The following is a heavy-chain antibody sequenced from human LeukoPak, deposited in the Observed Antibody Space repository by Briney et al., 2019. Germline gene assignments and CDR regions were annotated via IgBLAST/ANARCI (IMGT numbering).Heavy chain of an antibody. CDR2: VNHNGNVN. CDR1: GFTFSSYW. V-gene: IGHV3-7*03. D-gene: IGHD3-16*01. CDR3: ARGGGLDV. J-gene: IGHJ6*02. Sequence: GGSLRLSCAASGFTFSSYWMSWARQAPGKGLEWVASVNHNGNVNYYVDSVKGRFTISRDNAKNSLYLQMSNLRAEDTAVYFCARGGGLDVWGQGATVTVSS.